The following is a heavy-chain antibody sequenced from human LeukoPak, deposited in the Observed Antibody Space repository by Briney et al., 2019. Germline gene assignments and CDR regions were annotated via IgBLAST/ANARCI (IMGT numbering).Heavy chain of an antibody. CDR3: AKDVTYYYDNSGFWGASHM. D-gene: IGHD3-22*01. J-gene: IGHJ3*02. CDR1: GFTLSSYA. CDR2: ITYSGGTT. V-gene: IGHV3-23*01. Sequence: GGSLRLSCVASGFTLSSYAMTWVRQAPGKGLEWVSIITYSGGTTYYADSVKGRFTISRDNSKNTLYLQMNSLRADDTAVYYCAKDVTYYYDNSGFWGASHMWGQGTMVTVSS.